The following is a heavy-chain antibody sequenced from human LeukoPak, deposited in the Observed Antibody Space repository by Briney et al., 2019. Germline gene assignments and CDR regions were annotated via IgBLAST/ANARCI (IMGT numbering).Heavy chain of an antibody. J-gene: IGHJ6*02. CDR3: ARDIYSSGWTNFNYYYYYGMDV. V-gene: IGHV3-23*01. CDR2: ISGSAHKI. CDR1: GFTFSDYA. D-gene: IGHD6-19*01. Sequence: PGGSLRLSCVVSGFTFSDYAMSWVRQAPEKGLDWVSVISGSAHKIRYADSVKGRFTISRDNSKNTLYLQMNSLRAEDTAVYYCARDIYSSGWTNFNYYYYYGMDVWGQGTTVTVSS.